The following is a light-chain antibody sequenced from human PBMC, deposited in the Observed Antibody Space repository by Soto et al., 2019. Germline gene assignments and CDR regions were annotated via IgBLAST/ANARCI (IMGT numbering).Light chain of an antibody. CDR3: ASWDASLKRYV. CDR1: SSNIGSNT. CDR2: SND. V-gene: IGLV1-44*01. Sequence: QAVVTQPPSASGTPGQRVTISCSGSSSNIGSNTVNWYQQLPGTAPKLLIYSNDQRPSGVPDRFSGSKSGTSASLAISGLPSEDEADYYCASWDASLKRYVFGTATKPTVL. J-gene: IGLJ1*01.